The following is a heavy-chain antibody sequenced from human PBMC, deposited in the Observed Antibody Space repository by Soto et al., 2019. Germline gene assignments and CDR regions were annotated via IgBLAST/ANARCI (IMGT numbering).Heavy chain of an antibody. CDR3: ARGKGMEENYYYYGMDI. CDR1: GYTFSTYA. Sequence: ASVKVSCKASGYTFSTYAIHWVRQAPGQSPEWMGWLNGGTGQTRYSQRFQDRVTITRDTSASTAYMEVSSLRPEDTAVYYCARGKGMEENYYYYGMDIWGQGTTVTVSS. J-gene: IGHJ6*02. CDR2: LNGGTGQT. D-gene: IGHD1-1*01. V-gene: IGHV1-3*01.